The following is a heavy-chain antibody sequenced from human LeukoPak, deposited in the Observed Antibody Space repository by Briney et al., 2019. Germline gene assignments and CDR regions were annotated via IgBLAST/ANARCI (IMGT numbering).Heavy chain of an antibody. D-gene: IGHD2-2*01. CDR2: ISAYNGNT. CDR1: GGTFSSYA. CDR3: AREGVVVPAAMNGSGASGNYYYYYGMDV. J-gene: IGHJ6*04. Sequence: ASVKVSCKASGGTFSSYAISWVRQAPGQGLEWMGWISAYNGNTNYAQKLQGRVTMTTDTSTSTAYMELRSLRSDDTAVYYCAREGVVVPAAMNGSGASGNYYYYYGMDVWGKGTTVTVSS. V-gene: IGHV1-18*01.